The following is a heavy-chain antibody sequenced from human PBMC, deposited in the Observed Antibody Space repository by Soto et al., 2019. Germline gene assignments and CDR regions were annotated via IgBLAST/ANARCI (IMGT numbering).Heavy chain of an antibody. CDR2: IFYSGST. V-gene: IGHV4-39*01. CDR3: ARFSGSYYYAMDV. Sequence: SETLSLTCTVSGGSISSSSYYWGWIRQPPGKGLEWIGSIFYSGSTYYNPSLKSRVTISVDTSKNQFSLKLNSVTAADTALYYCARFSGSYYYAMDVSGQGATVTVSS. D-gene: IGHD6-19*01. CDR1: GGSISSSSYY. J-gene: IGHJ6*02.